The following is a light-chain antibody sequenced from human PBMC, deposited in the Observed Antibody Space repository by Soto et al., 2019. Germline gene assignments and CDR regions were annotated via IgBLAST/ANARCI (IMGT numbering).Light chain of an antibody. Sequence: SYELTQPPSVSVAPGKTARITRGGNNIGSKSVHWYQQKPGQAPVLVIYYDSDRPSGIPERFSGSNSGNTATLTISRVEAGDEADYYCQVWDSSSDPAVVFGGGTKLTVL. CDR2: YDS. J-gene: IGLJ2*01. CDR3: QVWDSSSDPAVV. V-gene: IGLV3-21*04. CDR1: NIGSKS.